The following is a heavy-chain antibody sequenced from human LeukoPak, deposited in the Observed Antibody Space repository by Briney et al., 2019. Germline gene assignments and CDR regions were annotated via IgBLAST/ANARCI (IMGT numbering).Heavy chain of an antibody. Sequence: SETLSLTCAVSGYSISSGYYCGWIRQPPGKGLEWIGSIYHSGSTYYNPSLKSRVTISVDTTKNQFSLKLSSVTAADTAVYYCARGRLKSITGTLPRFDPWGQGTLVTVSS. CDR1: GYSISSGYY. CDR2: IYHSGST. J-gene: IGHJ5*02. CDR3: ARGRLKSITGTLPRFDP. D-gene: IGHD1-20*01. V-gene: IGHV4-38-2*01.